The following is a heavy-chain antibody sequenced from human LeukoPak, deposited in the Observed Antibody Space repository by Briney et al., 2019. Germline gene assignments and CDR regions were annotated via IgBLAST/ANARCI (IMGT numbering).Heavy chain of an antibody. CDR3: ARGSPMTSSGYYNH. Sequence: SVKVSCTASGGTFSSYVISWVRQAPGQGLEWMGGIIPIFGTANYAQKFQGRVTITADESTSTAYMELSSLRSEDTAVYYCARGSPMTSSGYYNHWGQGTLVTVSS. CDR2: IIPIFGTA. CDR1: GGTFSSYV. D-gene: IGHD3-22*01. J-gene: IGHJ4*02. V-gene: IGHV1-69*13.